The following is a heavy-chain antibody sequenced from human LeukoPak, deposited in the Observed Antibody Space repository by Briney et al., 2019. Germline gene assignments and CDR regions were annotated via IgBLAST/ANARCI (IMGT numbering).Heavy chain of an antibody. CDR1: RYTFTGYY. CDR2: INPNSGDT. Sequence: ASVKVSCKASRYTFTGYYMHWVRQAPGQGLEWMVWINPNSGDTNSAQKFQGRVTMTRDTSISTAYMELSRLTSDDTAVYYCAGGSDVSLWFGELFLDPWGQGTLVIVSS. J-gene: IGHJ5*02. D-gene: IGHD3-10*01. CDR3: AGGSDVSLWFGELFLDP. V-gene: IGHV1-2*02.